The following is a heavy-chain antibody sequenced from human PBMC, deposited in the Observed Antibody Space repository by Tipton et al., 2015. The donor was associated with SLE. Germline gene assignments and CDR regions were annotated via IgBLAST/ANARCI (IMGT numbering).Heavy chain of an antibody. D-gene: IGHD5-18*01. J-gene: IGHJ6*02. CDR1: GGSVSSGSYY. CDR3: AREREPRQLWLYYYYGMDV. V-gene: IGHV4-61*01. Sequence: TLSLTCTVSGGSVSSGSYYWSWIRQPPGKGLEWIGYIYYSGSTNYNPSLKSRVTISVDTSKNQFSLKLSSVTAADTAVYCCAREREPRQLWLYYYYGMDVWGQGTTVTVSS. CDR2: IYYSGST.